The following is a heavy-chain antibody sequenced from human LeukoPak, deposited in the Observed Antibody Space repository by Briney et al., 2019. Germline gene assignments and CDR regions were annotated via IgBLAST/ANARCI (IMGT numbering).Heavy chain of an antibody. CDR1: GYTFTSYA. J-gene: IGHJ6*02. V-gene: IGHV1-3*01. CDR3: ASAGAQLWPDYYYGMDV. D-gene: IGHD5-18*01. CDR2: INAGNGNT. Sequence: ASVKVSCKASGYTFTSYAVHWVRQAPGQRLEWMGWINAGNGNTKYSQKFQGRVTITRDTSASTAYMELSSLRSEDTAVYCCASAGAQLWPDYYYGMDVWGQGTTVTVSS.